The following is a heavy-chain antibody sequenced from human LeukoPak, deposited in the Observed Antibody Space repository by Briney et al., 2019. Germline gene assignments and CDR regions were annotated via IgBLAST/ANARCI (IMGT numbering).Heavy chain of an antibody. J-gene: IGHJ4*02. V-gene: IGHV4-31*03. D-gene: IGHD3-22*01. CDR2: IYYSGST. Sequence: PSETLSLTCTVSGGSISSGGYYWSWIRQHPGKGLEWIGYIYYSGSTYYNPSLKSRVTISVDTSKNQFSLKLSSVTAADTAVYYCARSTDDSSGYDDSHFDYWGQGTLVTVSS. CDR1: GGSISSGGYY. CDR3: ARSTDDSSGYDDSHFDY.